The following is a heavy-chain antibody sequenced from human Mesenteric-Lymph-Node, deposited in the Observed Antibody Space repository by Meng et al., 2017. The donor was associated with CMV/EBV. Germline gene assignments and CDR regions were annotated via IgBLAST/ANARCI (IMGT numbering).Heavy chain of an antibody. D-gene: IGHD1-26*01. CDR3: ARTVSGSYSPDFDY. V-gene: IGHV1-18*04. J-gene: IGHJ4*02. CDR2: ISAYNGNT. CDR1: AYTCTSYV. Sequence: KASAYTCTSYVSRCVRQAPGRVLEWMGWISAYNGNTNYAQKLQVRVTMTTDTSTSTVYMERRSLRADDTAVYYCARTVSGSYSPDFDYWGQGTLVTVSS.